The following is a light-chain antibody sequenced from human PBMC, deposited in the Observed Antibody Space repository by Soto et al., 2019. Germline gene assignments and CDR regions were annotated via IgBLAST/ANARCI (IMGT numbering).Light chain of an antibody. CDR2: DAS. J-gene: IGKJ1*01. CDR3: QQYNNWLKWT. Sequence: EIVMTQSPATLSVSPGERATLSCRASQSISSNLAWYQQKPGQGPRLLIYDASTRATGIPARFSGSGSGTDFTLTISSLQSGDFAVYYCQQYNNWLKWTFGQGTKVEIK. CDR1: QSISSN. V-gene: IGKV3-15*01.